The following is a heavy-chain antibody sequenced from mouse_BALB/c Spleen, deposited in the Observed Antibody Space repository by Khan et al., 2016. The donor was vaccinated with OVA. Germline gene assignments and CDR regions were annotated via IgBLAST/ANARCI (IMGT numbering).Heavy chain of an antibody. J-gene: IGHJ4*01. CDR2: IYTYTGDP. V-gene: IGHV9-3-1*01. D-gene: IGHD1-1*01. CDR3: ARGSSRAIDY. Sequence: QIQLVQSGPELKKPGETVKISCKASGYTFTNYGMNWVKQAPGKGLKWMGWIYTYTGDPTYADAFKGRFAFSLESSASHSFLQINNLTNDDTATYFCARGSSRAIDYWGQGTTVTVSS. CDR1: GYTFTNYG.